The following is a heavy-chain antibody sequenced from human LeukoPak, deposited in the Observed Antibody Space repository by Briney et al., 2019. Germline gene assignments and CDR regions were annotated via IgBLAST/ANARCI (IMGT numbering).Heavy chain of an antibody. J-gene: IGHJ5*02. CDR3: ARDLESALSFSRYNWFDP. Sequence: PSETLSLTCTVPGGSISSHYWSWIRQPAGKGLEWIGRIYTSGSTNYNPSLKSRVTMSVDTSKNQFSLKLSSVTAADTAVYYCARDLESALSFSRYNWFDPWGQGTLVTVSS. CDR1: GGSISSHY. D-gene: IGHD2-15*01. V-gene: IGHV4-4*07. CDR2: IYTSGST.